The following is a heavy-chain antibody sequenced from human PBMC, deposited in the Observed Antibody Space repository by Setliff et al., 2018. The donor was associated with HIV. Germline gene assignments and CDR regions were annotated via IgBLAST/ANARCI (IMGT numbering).Heavy chain of an antibody. Sequence: SETLSLTCTVSGGSISSENHYLTWIRQPAGKGLEWIGRIYTSGSTNYNPSLKSRVTISVDTSKNQFSLNVSSVTAADTAVYYCAAKSRIVTTTLNWFDPWGQGTLVTVSS. J-gene: IGHJ5*02. V-gene: IGHV4-61*02. D-gene: IGHD5-12*01. CDR1: GGSISSENHY. CDR3: AAKSRIVTTTLNWFDP. CDR2: IYTSGST.